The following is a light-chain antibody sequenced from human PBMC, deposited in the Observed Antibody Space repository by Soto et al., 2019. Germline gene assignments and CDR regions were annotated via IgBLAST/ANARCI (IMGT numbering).Light chain of an antibody. V-gene: IGKV1-39*01. CDR3: QQSFTSPTFT. J-gene: IGKJ2*01. Sequence: DIQMTQSPSSLSASVGDRVTITCRSSQAIAKSLNWYQQKPGEAPKLLIFAASTLQYGVPSRFSGSASSTQFTLTISSLQPADFATYYCQQSFTSPTFTFGQGTKLEIK. CDR1: QAIAKS. CDR2: AAS.